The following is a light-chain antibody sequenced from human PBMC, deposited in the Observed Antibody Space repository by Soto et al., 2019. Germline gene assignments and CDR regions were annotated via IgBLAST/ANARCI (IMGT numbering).Light chain of an antibody. Sequence: EILMTQSPSTLSVSPGDRATLSCRANQSVRSNLAWYQQRPGQAPRLLIYGASTRAAGVPASFSGSGSGTEFTLTISSLQSEDFAVYYCQQYNNWPPRTFGQGTKVDIK. V-gene: IGKV3-15*01. CDR1: QSVRSN. J-gene: IGKJ1*01. CDR3: QQYNNWPPRT. CDR2: GAS.